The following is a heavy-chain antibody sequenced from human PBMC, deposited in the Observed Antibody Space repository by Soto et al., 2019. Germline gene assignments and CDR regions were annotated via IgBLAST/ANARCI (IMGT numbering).Heavy chain of an antibody. Sequence: QLQLQESGPGLVKPSETLSLTCTVSGGSISSSSYYWGWIRQPPGKGLEWIGSIYYSGSTYYNPSLKSRVTISVDTSKNQFSLKLSSVTAADTAVYYCARHHDVKVRGVMLGRGRYNWFDPWGQGTLVTVSS. D-gene: IGHD3-10*01. CDR3: ARHHDVKVRGVMLGRGRYNWFDP. CDR1: GGSISSSSYY. V-gene: IGHV4-39*01. J-gene: IGHJ5*02. CDR2: IYYSGST.